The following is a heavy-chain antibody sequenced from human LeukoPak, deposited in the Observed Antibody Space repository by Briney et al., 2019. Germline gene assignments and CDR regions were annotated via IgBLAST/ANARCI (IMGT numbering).Heavy chain of an antibody. D-gene: IGHD1-14*01. J-gene: IGHJ5*02. CDR2: INHSGST. CDR1: GGSFSGYY. Sequence: PSETLSLTCAVYGGSFSGYYWSWIRQPPGKGLEWIGEINHSGSTNYNPSLKSRVTISVDTSKNQFSLKLSSVTAADTAVYYCARAPSEEYNWFDPWGQGTLVTVSS. CDR3: ARAPSEEYNWFDP. V-gene: IGHV4-34*01.